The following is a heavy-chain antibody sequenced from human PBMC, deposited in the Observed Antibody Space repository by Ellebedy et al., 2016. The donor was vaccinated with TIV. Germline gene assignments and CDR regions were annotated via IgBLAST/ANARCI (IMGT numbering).Heavy chain of an antibody. CDR3: ARTGNDY. V-gene: IGHV3-7*01. CDR2: IIQDGNKK. J-gene: IGHJ4*02. D-gene: IGHD1-14*01. Sequence: PGGSLRLSCAASGFTFTSYWMTWVRQAPGKGLEWVANIIQDGNKKYYVDSVKGRFTISRDNARNSLYLQMNSLRGEDTAVYYCARTGNDYWGQGTLVTVSS. CDR1: GFTFTSYW.